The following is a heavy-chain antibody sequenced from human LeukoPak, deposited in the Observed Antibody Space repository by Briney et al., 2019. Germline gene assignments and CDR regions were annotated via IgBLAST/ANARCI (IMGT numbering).Heavy chain of an antibody. Sequence: ASVKVSCKTSGYTFTDYFMHWVRQAPGQGLEWMGWINPNSGDTKYAQKFQARVTMTRDTSIRTAYMELSSLGSDDTAVYYCARDPFSLANSHFDYWGQGTLVTVSS. D-gene: IGHD4/OR15-4a*01. CDR3: ARDPFSLANSHFDY. CDR2: INPNSGDT. V-gene: IGHV1-2*02. J-gene: IGHJ4*02. CDR1: GYTFTDYF.